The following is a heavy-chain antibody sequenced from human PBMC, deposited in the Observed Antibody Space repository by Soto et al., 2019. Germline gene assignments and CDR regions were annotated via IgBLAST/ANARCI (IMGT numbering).Heavy chain of an antibody. V-gene: IGHV3-21*06. CDR2: IGGNGDHI. CDR3: ARDWELYYFDY. D-gene: IGHD1-26*01. J-gene: IGHJ4*02. CDR1: GFTFSSYS. Sequence: GGSLRLSCVASGFTFSSYSMNWVRLAPGKGLEWVSSIGGNGDHIYYADSVKGRFTITRDNGKNSLYLQMNSLRAEDTAVYYCARDWELYYFDYWGQGALVTVSS.